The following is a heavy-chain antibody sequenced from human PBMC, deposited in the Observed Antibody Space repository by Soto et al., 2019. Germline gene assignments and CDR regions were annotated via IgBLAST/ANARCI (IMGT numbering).Heavy chain of an antibody. CDR3: ARNQAGTVFGLPTHFYYMDV. D-gene: IGHD3-3*01. V-gene: IGHV4-59*11. J-gene: IGHJ6*03. Sequence: SEPLSLTCTVAWDSSSGHDWSWIRQAPGKGLEWIGYTYYTGRTDYNPSLKSRVTMSVDTSKNKFSLELTSVTAADTAVYYCARNQAGTVFGLPTHFYYMDVWGKGTTVTVSS. CDR2: TYYTGRT. CDR1: WDSSSGHD.